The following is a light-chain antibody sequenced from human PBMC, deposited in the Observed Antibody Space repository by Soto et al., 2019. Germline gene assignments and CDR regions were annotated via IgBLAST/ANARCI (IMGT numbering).Light chain of an antibody. CDR1: QSVSSSY. V-gene: IGKV3-20*01. CDR3: PQYGSSPGT. J-gene: IGKJ2*01. CDR2: GAS. Sequence: EIVLTQSPGTLSLSPGERATLSCRASQSVSSSYLTWYQRKPGQAPRLLIYGASSRATGIPDRFSGSGSGTDFTLTISRLEPEDFAVYYCPQYGSSPGTFGQGTKLEIK.